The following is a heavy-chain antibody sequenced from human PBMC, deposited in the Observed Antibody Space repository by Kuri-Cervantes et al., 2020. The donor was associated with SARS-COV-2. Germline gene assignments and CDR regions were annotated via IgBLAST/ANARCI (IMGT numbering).Heavy chain of an antibody. V-gene: IGHV4-39*01. CDR1: GGSIGRRNYY. CDR3: ARGPRYSSSWYQTLDY. Sequence: SETLSLTCTVSGGSIGRRNYYWGWIRQPPGKGLEWIGNIYYSGNTYYNPSLRSRVTISEDTSKNQFSLKLSSVTAADTAVYYCARGPRYSSSWYQTLDYWGQGTLVTVSS. J-gene: IGHJ4*02. CDR2: IYYSGNT. D-gene: IGHD6-13*01.